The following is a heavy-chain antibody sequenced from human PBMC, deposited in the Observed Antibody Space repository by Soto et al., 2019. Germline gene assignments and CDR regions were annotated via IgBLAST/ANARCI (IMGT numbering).Heavy chain of an antibody. D-gene: IGHD6-13*01. CDR3: AKDSEAAAGTLGLYGMEV. CDR1: GFTFSSYG. CDR2: ISYDGSNK. V-gene: IGHV3-30*18. Sequence: PGGSLRLSCAASGFTFSSYGMHWVRQAPGKGLEWVAVISYDGSNKYYADSVKGRFTISRDNSKNTLYLQMNSLRAEDTAVYYCAKDSEAAAGTLGLYGMEVWGQGTTVTVSS. J-gene: IGHJ6*02.